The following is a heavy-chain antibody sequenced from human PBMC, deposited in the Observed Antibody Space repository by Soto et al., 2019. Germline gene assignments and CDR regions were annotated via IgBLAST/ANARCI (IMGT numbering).Heavy chain of an antibody. CDR3: TIPGIAVDY. V-gene: IGHV3-73*01. CDR1: GFTFSGSA. D-gene: IGHD6-19*01. CDR2: IRSKANSYAT. Sequence: EVQLVESGGGLVQPGGSLKLSCAASGFTFSGSAMHWVRQASGKGLEWVGRIRSKANSYATAYAASVKGRFTISRDDSKNTAYLQMNSLKTEDTAVYYCTIPGIAVDYWGQGTLVTVSS. J-gene: IGHJ4*02.